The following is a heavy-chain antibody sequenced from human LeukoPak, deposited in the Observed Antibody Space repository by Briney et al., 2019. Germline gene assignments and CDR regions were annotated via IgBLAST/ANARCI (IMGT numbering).Heavy chain of an antibody. CDR3: ARGLLAAAGHYYYYYYGMDV. Sequence: GGSLRLSCAASGFTFSSYWIHWVRQAPGKGLVWVSRINSDGSSTSYADSVKGRFTISRDNAKNTLYLQMNSLRAEDTAVYYCARGLLAAAGHYYYYYYGMDVWGQGTTVTVSS. D-gene: IGHD6-13*01. CDR1: GFTFSSYW. J-gene: IGHJ6*02. CDR2: INSDGSST. V-gene: IGHV3-74*01.